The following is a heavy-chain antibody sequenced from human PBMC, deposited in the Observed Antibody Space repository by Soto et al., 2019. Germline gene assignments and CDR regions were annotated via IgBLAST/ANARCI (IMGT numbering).Heavy chain of an antibody. D-gene: IGHD6-25*01. Sequence: PSETLSLTCTVSGGSISSYYWSWIRQPPGKGLEWIGYIYYSGSTNYNPSLKGRVTISVDTSKNQFSLKLSSVTAADTAVYYCAILSSAGWFDPWGQGTLVTVSS. CDR2: IYYSGST. V-gene: IGHV4-59*08. CDR3: AILSSAGWFDP. CDR1: GGSISSYY. J-gene: IGHJ5*02.